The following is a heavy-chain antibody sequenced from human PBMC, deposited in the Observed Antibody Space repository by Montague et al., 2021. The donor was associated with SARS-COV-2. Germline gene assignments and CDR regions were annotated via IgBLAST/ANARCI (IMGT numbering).Heavy chain of an antibody. CDR2: TYYRSKWYN. J-gene: IGHJ5*02. CDR3: ARDLDYYGSGSYPEGFDP. CDR1: GDSVSINSVA. Sequence: CAISGDSVSINSVARNWIRQSPSRGPEWLGRTYYRSKWYNDYAVSVKSRITINPDTSKNQFSLQLNSVTPEDTAVYYCARDLDYYGSGSYPEGFDPWGQGTLVTVSS. D-gene: IGHD3-10*01. V-gene: IGHV6-1*01.